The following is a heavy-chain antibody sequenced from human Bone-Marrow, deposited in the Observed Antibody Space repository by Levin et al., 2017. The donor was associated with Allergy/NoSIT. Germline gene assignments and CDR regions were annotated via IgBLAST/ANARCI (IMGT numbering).Heavy chain of an antibody. CDR3: AKRAVTSVDVAYYFGMDV. CDR1: GFTFSDYA. D-gene: IGHD4-17*01. Sequence: GGSLRLSCAASGFTFSDYAMTWVRQAPGKGLEWVSTISGSGGSTHYADSVEGRFTISRDNFKNTVYLQMNSLRTEDTAIYFCAKRAVTSVDVAYYFGMDVWGQGTTVTVSS. CDR2: ISGSGGST. J-gene: IGHJ6*02. V-gene: IGHV3-23*01.